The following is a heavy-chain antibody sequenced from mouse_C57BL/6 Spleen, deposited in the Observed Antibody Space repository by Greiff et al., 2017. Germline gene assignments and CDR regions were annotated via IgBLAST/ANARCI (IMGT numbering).Heavy chain of an antibody. CDR1: GYTFPSYW. Sequence: QVQLQQPGAELVMPGASVKLSCKASGYTFPSYWMHWVKQRPGQGLEWIGEIDPSDSYTNYNQKFKGKSTLTVDKSSSTAYMQLSSLTSEDSAVYYCASGGIYYYGSSEYFDVWGTGTTVTVSS. D-gene: IGHD1-1*01. V-gene: IGHV1-69*01. J-gene: IGHJ1*03. CDR3: ASGGIYYYGSSEYFDV. CDR2: IDPSDSYT.